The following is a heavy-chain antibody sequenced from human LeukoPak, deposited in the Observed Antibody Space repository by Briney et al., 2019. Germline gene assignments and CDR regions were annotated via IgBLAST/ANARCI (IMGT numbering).Heavy chain of an antibody. CDR2: INHSGST. J-gene: IGHJ3*02. V-gene: IGHV4-34*01. D-gene: IGHD3-22*01. CDR1: GGSFSGYY. Sequence: SETLSLTCAVYGGSFSGYYWSWIRQPPGKGLEWIGEINHSGSTNYNPSLKSRVTISVHTSKNQFSLKLSSVTAADTAVYYCARDDYYDSSGYRNAFDIWGQGTMVTVSS. CDR3: ARDDYYDSSGYRNAFDI.